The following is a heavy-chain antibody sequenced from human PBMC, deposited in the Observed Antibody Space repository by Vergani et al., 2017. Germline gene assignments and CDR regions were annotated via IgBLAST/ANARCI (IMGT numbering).Heavy chain of an antibody. CDR1: ESSFISNE. CDR2: INPIDSKI. Sequence: VQLVQSGAEVKKPGESLKISCKYSESSFISNEIAWVRQMSGKGLQWMGNINPIDSKIAYSPSFQVQAIMSLDKSITTAYLQWRSLKASDTAIYYCTRHVPCGDGACLHFDHWGQGTQVTVSS. D-gene: IGHD2-21*01. J-gene: IGHJ4*02. CDR3: TRHVPCGDGACLHFDH. V-gene: IGHV5-51*01.